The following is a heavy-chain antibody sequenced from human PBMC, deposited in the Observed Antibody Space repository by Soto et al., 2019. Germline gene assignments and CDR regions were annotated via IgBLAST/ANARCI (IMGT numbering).Heavy chain of an antibody. J-gene: IGHJ4*02. CDR1: GGSISSGGYY. V-gene: IGHV4-31*03. D-gene: IGHD3-22*01. CDR2: IYYSGST. Sequence: SETLSLTCTVSGGSISSGGYYWSWIRQHPGKGLEWIGYIYYSGSTYYNPSLKSRVTISVDTSKNQFSLKLSSVTAADTAVYYCARWNYYDSSGYFTFDYWGQGTLVTVSS. CDR3: ARWNYYDSSGYFTFDY.